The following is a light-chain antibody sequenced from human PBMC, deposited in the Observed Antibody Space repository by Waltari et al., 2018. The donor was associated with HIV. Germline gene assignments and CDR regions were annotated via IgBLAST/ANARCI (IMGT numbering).Light chain of an antibody. CDR3: QQYSNWPRT. Sequence: EIVMTQSPATLSVSPGERATLSCRASQSVSSNLAWYQHKPGQAPRLFIYGASTRATGIPARFSGSGSGTDFTLTISSLQYEDFAVYYCQQYSNWPRTFGQGTKVEIK. CDR2: GAS. V-gene: IGKV3-15*01. J-gene: IGKJ1*01. CDR1: QSVSSN.